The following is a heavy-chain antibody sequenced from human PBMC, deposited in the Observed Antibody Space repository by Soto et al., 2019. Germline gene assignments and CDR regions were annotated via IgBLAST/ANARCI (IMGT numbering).Heavy chain of an antibody. D-gene: IGHD1-1*01. CDR2: IYPGDSAT. CDR3: ARVVYGGTKVDY. J-gene: IGHJ4*02. Sequence: GESLKISCKGSGYSFTSYWIGWVRQMPGKGLEWMGIIYPGDSATRYSPSFQGQVTISADTSKNQFSLKLSSVTAADTAVYYCARVVYGGTKVDYWGQGTLVTVSS. CDR1: GYSFTSYW. V-gene: IGHV5-51*01.